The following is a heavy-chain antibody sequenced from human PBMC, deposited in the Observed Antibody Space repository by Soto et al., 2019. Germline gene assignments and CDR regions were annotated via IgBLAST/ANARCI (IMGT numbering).Heavy chain of an antibody. D-gene: IGHD3-16*01. CDR2: IRSNIDGATT. J-gene: IGHJ3*01. V-gene: IGHV3-15*01. CDR1: GFAFKYAR. Sequence: EVLLVESGGGLVKPGGSLRLSCAASGFAFKYARMTWVRQAPGKGLGWVGHIRSNIDGATTAYAAPVKGRFTISRDESKNTVDLQMNSLITEDTAVYYWTPDWGSGTHYARAFDVWGQGTMVTVSS. CDR3: TPDWGSGTHYARAFDV.